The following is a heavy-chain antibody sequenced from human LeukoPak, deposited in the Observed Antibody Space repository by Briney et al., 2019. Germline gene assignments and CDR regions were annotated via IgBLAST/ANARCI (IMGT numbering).Heavy chain of an antibody. CDR2: IIPIFGTA. V-gene: IGHV1-69*13. Sequence: VASVKVSCKASGYTFISYSMNWVRQAPGQGLEWMGGIIPIFGTANYAQKFQGRVTITADESTSTAYMELSSLRSEDTAVYYCTRVSGGSDSAFDIWGQGTMVTVSS. J-gene: IGHJ3*02. D-gene: IGHD3-10*01. CDR1: GYTFISYS. CDR3: TRVSGGSDSAFDI.